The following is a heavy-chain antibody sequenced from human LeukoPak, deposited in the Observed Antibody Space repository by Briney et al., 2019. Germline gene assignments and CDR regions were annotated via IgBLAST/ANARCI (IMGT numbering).Heavy chain of an antibody. CDR2: IIPIFGTA. D-gene: IGHD6-13*01. J-gene: IGHJ4*02. CDR3: ARGSAIAAAGFDY. V-gene: IGHV1-69*05. CDR1: GGTFSSYA. Sequence: SVKVSCKASGGTFSSYAISWVRQAPGQGLEWMGGIIPIFGTANYAQKFQGRVTITTDESTSTAYMELSSLRSEDTAVYYCARGSAIAAAGFDYWGQGTLVTVSS.